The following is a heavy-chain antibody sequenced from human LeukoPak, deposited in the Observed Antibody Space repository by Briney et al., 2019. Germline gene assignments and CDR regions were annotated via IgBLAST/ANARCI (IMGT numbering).Heavy chain of an antibody. J-gene: IGHJ4*02. V-gene: IGHV3-48*01. CDR1: GFIFSSYS. CDR2: ISSSSSSI. Sequence: GGSLRLSCAASGFIFSSYSMNWVRQAPGKGLEWVSYISSSSSSIYYADAVKGRFTISRDNAKNSLYLQMNSLRAEDTAVYYCAKVYRRYFDYWGQGTLVTVSS. D-gene: IGHD1-14*01. CDR3: AKVYRRYFDY.